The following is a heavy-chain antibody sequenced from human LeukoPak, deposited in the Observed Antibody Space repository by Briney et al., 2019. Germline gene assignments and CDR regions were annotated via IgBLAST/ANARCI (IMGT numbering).Heavy chain of an antibody. CDR3: ARVWGSGAFDI. V-gene: IGHV4-59*01. CDR1: GGSIRSYY. Sequence: PSETLSLTCTVSGGSIRSYYWSWIRQPPGKGLEWIGSMYYSGTTNYNPSLKSRLTISVDTSKNQFSLKLSSVTAADTAVYYCARVWGSGAFDIWGQGTMVTVSS. J-gene: IGHJ3*02. D-gene: IGHD7-27*01. CDR2: MYYSGTT.